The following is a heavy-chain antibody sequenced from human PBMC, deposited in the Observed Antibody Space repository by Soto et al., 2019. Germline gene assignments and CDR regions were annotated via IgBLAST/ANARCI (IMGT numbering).Heavy chain of an antibody. CDR1: GLSFNNYA. CDR3: AKDVGGHYCTPTSCLYFFHS. Sequence: EVQLLESGGGLVQPGGSLRLSCAASGLSFNNYAMNWVRQPPGQGLEWVSTISDIGSTYYADSLKGRFTISRDNSKNTLYLQMKSLRAEDTAVYFCAKDVGGHYCTPTSCLYFFHSWGRGTLVTVSS. CDR2: ISDIGST. J-gene: IGHJ4*02. D-gene: IGHD2-2*01. V-gene: IGHV3-23*01.